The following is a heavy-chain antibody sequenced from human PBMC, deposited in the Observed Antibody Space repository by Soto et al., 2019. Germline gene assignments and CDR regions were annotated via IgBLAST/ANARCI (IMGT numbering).Heavy chain of an antibody. CDR3: ARERDCPGTGCFSGNYYYGMDV. Sequence: PGGSLRLSCAASGFTFSRNGMHWVRQAPGKGLEWVALIWNDGSEKYYLDSVRGRFTISRDNSKNTLFLQMNSLRAEDTAVYYCARERDCPGTGCFSGNYYYGMDVWGQGTTVTVSS. CDR2: IWNDGSEK. D-gene: IGHD2-2*01. J-gene: IGHJ6*02. V-gene: IGHV3-33*01. CDR1: GFTFSRNG.